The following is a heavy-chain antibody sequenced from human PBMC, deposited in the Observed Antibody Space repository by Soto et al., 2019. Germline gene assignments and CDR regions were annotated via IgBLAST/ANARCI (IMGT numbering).Heavy chain of an antibody. D-gene: IGHD3-22*01. J-gene: IGHJ4*02. CDR2: ISGSGDSP. CDR1: GFTCSTYA. CDR3: ATERSSGSSFDY. Sequence: VQLLDSGGGWVQPGGSLRLSCPASGFTCSTYAINWVRQAPGKGLEWLSGISGSGDSPYYADSVKGRFTVSRDNPKNPLYLQLNSLRGEDTAGFYCATERSSGSSFDYWGKGPLVTVST. V-gene: IGHV3-23*01.